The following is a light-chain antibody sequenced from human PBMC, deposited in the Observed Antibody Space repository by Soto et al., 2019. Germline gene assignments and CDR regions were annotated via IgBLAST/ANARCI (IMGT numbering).Light chain of an antibody. V-gene: IGKV3-20*01. CDR1: QSVSSSY. CDR3: QQYGSSLT. Sequence: DIVLTQSPGPLSLSPGERATLSCRASQSVSSSYLAWYQQKPGQAPRILIYGASSRATGIPDRFSGNGSGTDFTLTISRLEPEDFAVYYCQQYGSSLTLGGGTKVDI. J-gene: IGKJ4*01. CDR2: GAS.